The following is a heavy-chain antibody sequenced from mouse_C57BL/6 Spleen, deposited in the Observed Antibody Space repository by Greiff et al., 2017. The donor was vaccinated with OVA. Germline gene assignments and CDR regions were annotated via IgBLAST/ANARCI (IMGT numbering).Heavy chain of an antibody. Sequence: VQLQQPGAELVKPGASVKMSCKASGYTFTSYWITWVKQRPGQGLEWIGDIYPGSGSTNYNEKFKSKATLTVDTSSSTAYMQLSSLTSEDSAVYYCARRKNYYGSSLFDYWGQGTTLTVSS. CDR1: GYTFTSYW. D-gene: IGHD1-1*01. CDR2: IYPGSGST. V-gene: IGHV1-55*01. CDR3: ARRKNYYGSSLFDY. J-gene: IGHJ2*01.